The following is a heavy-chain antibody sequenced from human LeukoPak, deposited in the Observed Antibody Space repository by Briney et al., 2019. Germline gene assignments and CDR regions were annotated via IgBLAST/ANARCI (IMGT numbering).Heavy chain of an antibody. CDR2: IYPGDSDT. V-gene: IGHV5-51*01. D-gene: IGHD5-24*01. CDR1: GYSFTSYW. Sequence: GGSLKISCKGSGYSFTSYWIGWVRQMPGKGLEWMGIIYPGDSDTRYSPSFQGQVTISADKSISTAYLQWISLKASDTAMYYCARPWGDGYNYADYWGQGTLVTVSS. J-gene: IGHJ4*02. CDR3: ARPWGDGYNYADY.